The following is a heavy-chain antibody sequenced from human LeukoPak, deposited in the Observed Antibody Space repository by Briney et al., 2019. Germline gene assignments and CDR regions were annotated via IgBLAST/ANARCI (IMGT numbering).Heavy chain of an antibody. CDR1: GYTFINNW. CDR2: INPTGTGT. CDR3: ARGYRQQLVYYYYYMDV. D-gene: IGHD6-13*01. V-gene: IGHV1-46*01. Sequence: ASVKVSCKASGYTFINNWMHWVRQAPGQGLEWIGLINPTGTGTLYAQKFQGRVTMTRDMSTSTDYMELSSLRSEDTAVYYCARGYRQQLVYYYYYMDVWGKGTTVTVSS. J-gene: IGHJ6*03.